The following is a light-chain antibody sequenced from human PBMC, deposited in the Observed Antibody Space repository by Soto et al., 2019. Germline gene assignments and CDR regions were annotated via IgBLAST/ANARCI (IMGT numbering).Light chain of an antibody. CDR1: ISNIGGNY. CDR2: DNM. J-gene: IGLJ2*01. V-gene: IGLV1-51*01. Sequence: QSVLTQPPSVSEAPGQKVTISCSGSISNIGGNYVSWYQVVPRTAPKLLIYDNMKRHSGIPDRFSGSKSGTSATLGITELQIGDEAEYFCGTWDSSLGTVVFGGGTKVTVL. CDR3: GTWDSSLGTVV.